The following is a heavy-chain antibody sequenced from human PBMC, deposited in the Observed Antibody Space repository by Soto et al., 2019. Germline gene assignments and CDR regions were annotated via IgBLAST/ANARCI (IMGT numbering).Heavy chain of an antibody. J-gene: IGHJ4*02. D-gene: IGHD5-18*01. V-gene: IGHV3-33*01. CDR3: ARDWGYSYGAFNY. CDR2: IWYDGSNK. CDR1: GFTFSSYG. Sequence: QVQLVESGGGVVQPGRSLRLSCAASGFTFSSYGMHWVRQAPGKGLEWVAVIWYDGSNKYYADSVKGRFTISRYNSKNTLYLQMNSLRAEDRALYHCARDWGYSYGAFNYWGQGTLVTVSS.